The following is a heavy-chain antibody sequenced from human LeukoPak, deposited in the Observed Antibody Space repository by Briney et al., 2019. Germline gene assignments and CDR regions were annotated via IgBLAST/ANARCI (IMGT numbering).Heavy chain of an antibody. CDR2: IIGSGGTT. J-gene: IGHJ6*03. CDR3: AKKEGGTYSSWYMDV. V-gene: IGHV3-23*01. CDR1: GFSFDSYA. Sequence: GGSLTLSCSASGFSFDSYAMSWVRQAPGKGLEGVSGIIGSGGTTFYADSVKGRFTISRDNSKNTLYLQMNSLRAEDTAIYYCAKKEGGTYSSWYMDVGGKGTTVTVSS. D-gene: IGHD2-15*01.